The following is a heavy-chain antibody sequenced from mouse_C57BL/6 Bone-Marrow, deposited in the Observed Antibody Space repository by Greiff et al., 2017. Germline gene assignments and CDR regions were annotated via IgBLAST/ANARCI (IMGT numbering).Heavy chain of an antibody. J-gene: IGHJ2*01. CDR2: ITHSGET. CDR3: AGGFYGSSLDY. Sequence: VKLMESGPGLVKPSQSLFLTCSITGFPITSGYYWIWIRQSPGKPLEWMGYITHSGETFYNPSLQSPISITRETSKNQFFLQLNSVTTEDTAMYYCAGGFYGSSLDYWGQGTTLTVSS. V-gene: IGHV12-3*01. D-gene: IGHD1-1*01. CDR1: GFPITSGYY.